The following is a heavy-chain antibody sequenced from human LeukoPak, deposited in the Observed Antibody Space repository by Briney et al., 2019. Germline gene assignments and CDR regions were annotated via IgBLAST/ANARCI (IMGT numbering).Heavy chain of an antibody. V-gene: IGHV3-23*01. CDR3: AKDQGITMIVVGDAFDI. J-gene: IGHJ3*02. D-gene: IGHD3-22*01. Sequence: PGGSLRLSCAASGFTFSNAWMSWVRQAPGKGLEWVSAISGSGGSTYYADSVKGRFTISRDNSKNTLYLQMNSLRAEDTAVYYCAKDQGITMIVVGDAFDIWGQGTMVTVSS. CDR1: GFTFSNAW. CDR2: ISGSGGST.